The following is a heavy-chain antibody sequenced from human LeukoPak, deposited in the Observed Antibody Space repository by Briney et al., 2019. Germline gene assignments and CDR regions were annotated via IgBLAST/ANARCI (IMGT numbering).Heavy chain of an antibody. V-gene: IGHV3-7*01. D-gene: IGHD3-16*02. CDR1: GFLFSRYW. CDR3: ARDSLETDIDY. J-gene: IGHJ4*02. Sequence: PGGSLRLFCAASGFLFSRYWMSWVRQAPGKGLEWVANIKEDGSEKYYVESMKGRFTISRDNVKNSLYLQINSLRAEDTAVYYCARDSLETDIDYWGQGTLVTVSS. CDR2: IKEDGSEK.